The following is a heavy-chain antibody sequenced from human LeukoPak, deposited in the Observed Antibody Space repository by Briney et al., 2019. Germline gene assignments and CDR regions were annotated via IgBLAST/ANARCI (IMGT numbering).Heavy chain of an antibody. CDR3: ARGKYQLLYYYYYYYMDV. CDR2: IYTSGST. Sequence: SETLSLTCTVSGGSISSGSYYSSWIRQPAGKGLEWIGRIYTSGSTNSNPSLKSRATISVDTSKNQFSLKLSSVTAADTAVYYCARGKYQLLYYYYYYYMDVWGKGTTVTISS. D-gene: IGHD2-2*01. J-gene: IGHJ6*03. V-gene: IGHV4-61*02. CDR1: GGSISSGSYY.